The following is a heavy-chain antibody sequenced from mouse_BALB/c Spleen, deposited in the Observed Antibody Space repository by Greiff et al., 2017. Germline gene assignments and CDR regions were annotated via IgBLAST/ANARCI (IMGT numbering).Heavy chain of an antibody. CDR2: ISSGGGST. V-gene: IGHV5-12-1*01. J-gene: IGHJ4*01. Sequence: DVKLVESGGGLVKPGGSLKLSCAASGFAFSSYDMSWVRQTPEKRLEWVAYISSGGGSTYYPDTVKGRFTISRDNAKNTLYLQMSSLKSEDTAMYYCARFYGYEGAMDYWGQGTSVTVSS. CDR1: GFAFSSYD. D-gene: IGHD2-2*01. CDR3: ARFYGYEGAMDY.